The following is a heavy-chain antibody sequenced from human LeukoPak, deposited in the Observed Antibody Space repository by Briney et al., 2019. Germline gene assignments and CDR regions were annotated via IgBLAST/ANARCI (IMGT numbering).Heavy chain of an antibody. Sequence: GGSLRLSCAASGFTFSSYWMSWVRQAPGKGLEWVANIKQDGSEKYYVDSVKGRFTISRDNAKNSLYLQVNSLRAEDTAVYYCARAAKGSPIDYWGQGTLVTVSS. J-gene: IGHJ4*02. V-gene: IGHV3-7*01. CDR3: ARAAKGSPIDY. CDR2: IKQDGSEK. CDR1: GFTFSSYW.